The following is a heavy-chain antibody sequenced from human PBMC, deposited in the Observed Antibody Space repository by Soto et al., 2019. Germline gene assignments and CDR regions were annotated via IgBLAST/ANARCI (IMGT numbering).Heavy chain of an antibody. CDR2: TYYRSKWYN. CDR3: ARDGPHIAVAGTPYKYYYGMDV. J-gene: IGHJ6*02. Sequence: SQTLSLTCAISGDSVSSNSAAWNWIRQSPSRGLEWLGRTYYRSKWYNDYAVSVKSRITITPDTSKNQFSLQLNSVTPEDTAVYYCARDGPHIAVAGTPYKYYYGMDVWGQGTTVTVSS. CDR1: GDSVSSNSAA. D-gene: IGHD6-19*01. V-gene: IGHV6-1*01.